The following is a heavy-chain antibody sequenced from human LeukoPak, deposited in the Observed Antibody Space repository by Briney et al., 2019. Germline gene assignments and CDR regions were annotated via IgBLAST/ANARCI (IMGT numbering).Heavy chain of an antibody. V-gene: IGHV4-59*01. Sequence: SETLSLTCTVSGGSISNYYWSWIRQPPGKGLEWIGYIYYSGSTNYNPFLKSRVFISVDTSKNQFSLKLTSVTAADTAVYYCARDGGRPAYYYYGMDVWGQGTTVTVSS. J-gene: IGHJ6*02. D-gene: IGHD1-26*01. CDR1: GGSISNYY. CDR3: ARDGGRPAYYYYGMDV. CDR2: IYYSGST.